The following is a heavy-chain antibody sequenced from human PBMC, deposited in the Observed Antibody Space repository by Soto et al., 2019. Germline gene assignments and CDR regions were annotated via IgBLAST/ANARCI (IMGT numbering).Heavy chain of an antibody. D-gene: IGHD2-2*01. V-gene: IGHV4-39*01. J-gene: IGHJ4*02. CDR3: ARLRKVLCAIISCREKFDY. CDR1: GGSISTGDYY. CDR2: IYYSGST. Sequence: SLTCSVSGGSISTGDYYWAWIRQPPGKGLEWIGSIYYSGSTYYSPSLKGRVTISVDTSENQFSLKLRSLTAADTAVYYCARLRKVLCAIISCREKFDYWGRGALVTVSS.